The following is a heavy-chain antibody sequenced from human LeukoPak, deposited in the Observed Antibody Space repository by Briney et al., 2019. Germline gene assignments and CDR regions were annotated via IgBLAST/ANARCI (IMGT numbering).Heavy chain of an antibody. V-gene: IGHV1-46*01. CDR2: INPSGGST. D-gene: IGHD6-19*01. J-gene: IGHJ4*02. CDR3: ARDLEPIAVAGPFDY. CDR1: GYTFTSYY. Sequence: ASVKVSCKASGYTFTSYYMHWVRQAPGQGLEWMGIINPSGGSTSYAQKFQGRVTMTRDTSTSTAYMELRSLRSDDTAVYYCARDLEPIAVAGPFDYWGQGTLVTVSS.